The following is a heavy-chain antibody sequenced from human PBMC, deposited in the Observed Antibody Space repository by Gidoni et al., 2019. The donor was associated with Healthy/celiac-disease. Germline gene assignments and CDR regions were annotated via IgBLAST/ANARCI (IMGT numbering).Heavy chain of an antibody. CDR2: ISYDGSNK. D-gene: IGHD6-6*01. CDR1: GFTFSNYA. J-gene: IGHJ4*02. V-gene: IGHV3-30-3*01. Sequence: QMQLVESGGGVVKPGRSLSLSFAASGFTFSNYAMHWVRQAPGKGLDCVAAISYDGSNKYYADSVKGRFTISRDNSKNTLYVQMNSLRAEDTAVYYCARGRGSSSRDSPDYWGQGTLVTVS. CDR3: ARGRGSSSRDSPDY.